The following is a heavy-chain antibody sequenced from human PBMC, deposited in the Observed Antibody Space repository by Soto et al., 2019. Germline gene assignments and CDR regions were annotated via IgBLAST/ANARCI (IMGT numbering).Heavy chain of an antibody. V-gene: IGHV3-15*07. J-gene: IGHJ4*02. D-gene: IGHD3-22*01. Sequence: GGSLRLSCAASGFTFSNAWMNWVRQAPGKGLEWVGRIKSKTDGGTTDYAAPVKGRFTISRDDSKNTLYLQMNSLKTEDTAVYYCTTDKTSSSGYYDSSGYLGFLFDYWGQGTLVTVSS. CDR3: TTDKTSSSGYYDSSGYLGFLFDY. CDR2: IKSKTDGGTT. CDR1: GFTFSNAW.